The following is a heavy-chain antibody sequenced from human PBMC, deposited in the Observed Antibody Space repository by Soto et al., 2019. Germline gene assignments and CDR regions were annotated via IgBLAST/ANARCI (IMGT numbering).Heavy chain of an antibody. Sequence: SSETLSLTCTVSGGSISSGDYYWSWIRQPPGKGLEWIGYIYYSGSTYYNPSLKSRVTISVDTSKNQFSLKLSSVTAADTAVYYCARDRFIGVGYYYYGMDVWGQGTTVTVSS. J-gene: IGHJ6*02. CDR2: IYYSGST. CDR1: GGSISSGDYY. V-gene: IGHV4-30-4*01. D-gene: IGHD3-10*01. CDR3: ARDRFIGVGYYYYGMDV.